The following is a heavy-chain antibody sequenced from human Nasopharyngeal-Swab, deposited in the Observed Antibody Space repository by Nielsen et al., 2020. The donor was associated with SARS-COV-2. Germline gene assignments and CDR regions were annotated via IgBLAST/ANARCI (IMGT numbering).Heavy chain of an antibody. Sequence: SVKVSCKAFGGTFSSFAFSLVRQAPGQGLEWMGRIIPILGRTNYAQKFQGRVTISADKSTSTAYMELSSLRSEDTAMYYCARDPNSSWLPLDYWGQGTLVTVSS. D-gene: IGHD6-13*01. CDR1: GGTFSSFA. CDR3: ARDPNSSWLPLDY. V-gene: IGHV1-69*04. J-gene: IGHJ4*02. CDR2: IIPILGRT.